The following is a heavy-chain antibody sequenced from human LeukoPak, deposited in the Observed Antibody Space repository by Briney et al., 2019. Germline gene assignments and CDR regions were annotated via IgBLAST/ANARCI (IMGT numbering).Heavy chain of an antibody. Sequence: PSETLSLTCTVSGGSISSGGYYWSWIRQHPGKGLEWIGYIYYSGSAYYNPSLKSRVTISVDASENQFSLKLSSVTAADTAVYYCARVNYGSATKEDYWGQGTLVTVSS. CDR3: ARVNYGSATKEDY. V-gene: IGHV4-31*03. CDR1: GGSISSGGYY. J-gene: IGHJ4*02. D-gene: IGHD3-10*01. CDR2: IYYSGSA.